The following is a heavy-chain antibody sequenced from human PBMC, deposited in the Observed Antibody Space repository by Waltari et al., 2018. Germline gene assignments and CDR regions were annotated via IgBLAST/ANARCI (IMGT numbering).Heavy chain of an antibody. V-gene: IGHV1-46*01. CDR3: ARGDDYGDYLTVLGRN. Sequence: QVQLVQSGAEVKKPGASVKVSCKASGYTFTSYYMHWLRQAPGQGLEWMGIINPSGGSTSYAQKFQGRVTMTRDTSTSTVYMELSSLRSEDTAVYYCARGDDYGDYLTVLGRNWGQGTLVTVSS. D-gene: IGHD4-17*01. J-gene: IGHJ4*02. CDR2: INPSGGST. CDR1: GYTFTSYY.